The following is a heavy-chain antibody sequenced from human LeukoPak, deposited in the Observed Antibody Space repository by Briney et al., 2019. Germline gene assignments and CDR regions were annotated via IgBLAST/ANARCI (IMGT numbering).Heavy chain of an antibody. D-gene: IGHD6-13*01. Sequence: GGSLRLSCAGSGFTFSNPYMSWVRQPPGKGLEWVSYISSSGSSTVYADSVKGRFTISRDNAKNLVYLQMNSLRAEDTAVYYCARFSSSWYSDAFDIWGQGTMVTVSS. CDR1: GFTFSNPY. J-gene: IGHJ3*02. V-gene: IGHV3-11*04. CDR2: ISSSGSST. CDR3: ARFSSSWYSDAFDI.